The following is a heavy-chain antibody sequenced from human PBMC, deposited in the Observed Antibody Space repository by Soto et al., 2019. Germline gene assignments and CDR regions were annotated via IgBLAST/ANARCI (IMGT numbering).Heavy chain of an antibody. D-gene: IGHD6-6*01. CDR2: ISVGNGNT. V-gene: IGHV1-3*01. J-gene: IGHJ6*03. CDR1: GYTFTSYA. CDR3: TGARNSYSSMYV. Sequence: ASVKVSCKASGYTFTSYAMHWVRQAPGQRLEWMGRISVGNGNTKYAQKFQGRVTMTTDTSTTTAYMELRSLRSDDTPVYFRTGARNSYSSMYVGGKGPRVTASS.